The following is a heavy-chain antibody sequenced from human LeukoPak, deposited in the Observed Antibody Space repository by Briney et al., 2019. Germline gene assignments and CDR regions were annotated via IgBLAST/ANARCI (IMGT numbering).Heavy chain of an antibody. D-gene: IGHD5-18*01. V-gene: IGHV1-69*01. CDR3: ARVDTAMVTIVSYYGMDV. CDR2: IIPIFGTA. J-gene: IGHJ6*02. CDR1: GGTFSSYA. Sequence: SVKVSCKASGGTFSSYAISWVRQAPGQGLEWMGGIIPIFGTANYAQKFQGRVTITADESTSTAYMELSSLRSEDTAVYYCARVDTAMVTIVSYYGMDVWGQGTTVTVSS.